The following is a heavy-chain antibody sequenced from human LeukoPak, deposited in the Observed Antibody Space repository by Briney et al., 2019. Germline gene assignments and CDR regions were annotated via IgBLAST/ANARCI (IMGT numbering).Heavy chain of an antibody. CDR2: IYPGDPDT. CDR3: AKLIPNYDIHRGFDL. D-gene: IGHD3-9*01. CDR1: GYSFTTYW. J-gene: IGHJ5*02. Sequence: NRGESLKISCKGSGYSFTTYWIGWVRQMPGKGLEWMGIIYPGDPDTRYSPSFQGQVTISADKTISTAYLQWSSLKASDTAMYYCAKLIPNYDIHRGFDLWGQGTLVTVSS. V-gene: IGHV5-51*01.